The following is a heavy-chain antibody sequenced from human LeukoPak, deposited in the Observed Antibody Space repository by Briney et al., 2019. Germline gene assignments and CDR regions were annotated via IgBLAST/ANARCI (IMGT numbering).Heavy chain of an antibody. J-gene: IGHJ5*02. V-gene: IGHV4-39*01. CDR3: ARQQGFWFDP. Sequence: SETLSLTCTVSGGSISSSSYYWGWIRQPPGKGLEWIGRIDYAGNTYYNPSLKSRVTISVDTSKNQFSLKLSSVTAADTAVYYCARQQGFWFDPWGQGTLVTVSS. CDR1: GGSISSSSYY. CDR2: IDYAGNT.